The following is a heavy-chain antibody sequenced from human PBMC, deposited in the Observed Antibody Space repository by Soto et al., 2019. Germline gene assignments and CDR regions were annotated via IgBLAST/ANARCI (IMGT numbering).Heavy chain of an antibody. Sequence: SETLSLTCTVAGDSISSYYWSWIRQSPGKGLEWIGYIYNTGSSNYNPSLESRVTISVDNAKNSVYLQMNSLRSEDTAVYYCARDPGSSAFDIWGQGAVVTVS. CDR3: ARDPGSSAFDI. J-gene: IGHJ3*02. CDR1: GDSISSYY. V-gene: IGHV4-59*01. CDR2: IYNTGSS. D-gene: IGHD2-2*01.